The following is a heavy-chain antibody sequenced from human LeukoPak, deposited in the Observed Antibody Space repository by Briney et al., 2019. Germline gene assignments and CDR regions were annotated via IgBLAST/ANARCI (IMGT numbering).Heavy chain of an antibody. CDR3: ARDGIHYGDYP. CDR2: IKEDGSEK. CDR1: GFTFSSYY. Sequence: GGSLRLSCAASGFTFSSYYMSWLRQAPGKGLEWVAHIKEDGSEKYYVDSVKGRFTISRDNAKNSLYLQMNSLRAEDTAVYYCARDGIHYGDYPWGQGTLVTVSS. V-gene: IGHV3-7*01. J-gene: IGHJ5*02. D-gene: IGHD4-17*01.